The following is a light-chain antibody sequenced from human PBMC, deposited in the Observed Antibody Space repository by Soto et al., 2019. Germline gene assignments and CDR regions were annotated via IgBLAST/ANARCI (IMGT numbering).Light chain of an antibody. V-gene: IGKV3-20*01. J-gene: IGKJ1*01. CDR3: QQYGSSPWT. Sequence: EIVLTQSPATLSLSPGEKATLSCRASQSVSNYLAWYQQKPGQAPRLLIYDASTRATGIPARFSGSGSGTDFTLTISRLEPEDFAVYYCQQYGSSPWTFGQGTKVDIK. CDR1: QSVSNY. CDR2: DAS.